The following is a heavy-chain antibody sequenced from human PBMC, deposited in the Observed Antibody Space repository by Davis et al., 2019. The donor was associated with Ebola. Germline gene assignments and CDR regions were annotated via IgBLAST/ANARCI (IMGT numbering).Heavy chain of an antibody. V-gene: IGHV3-30*18. J-gene: IGHJ6*02. CDR3: AKQEYYYYGMDV. Sequence: PGGSLRLSCAASGFTVSSNYMSWVRQAPGKGLEWVAVISYDGSNKYYADSVKGRFTISRDNSKNTLYLQMNSLRAEDTAVYYCAKQEYYYYGMDVWGQGTTVTVSS. CDR1: GFTVSSNY. CDR2: ISYDGSNK.